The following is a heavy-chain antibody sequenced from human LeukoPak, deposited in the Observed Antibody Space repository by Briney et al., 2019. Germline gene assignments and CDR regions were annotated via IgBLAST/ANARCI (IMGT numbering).Heavy chain of an antibody. Sequence: SQTLSLTCTVSGGSISSGSYYWSWIRQPAGKGLEWIGRIYTSGNTNYNPSLKSRVTISVDTSKNQFSLKLSSVTAADTAVYYCAREAPLLDRNYYGMDVWGQGTTATVSS. CDR3: AREAPLLDRNYYGMDV. CDR2: IYTSGNT. D-gene: IGHD3/OR15-3a*01. CDR1: GGSISSGSYY. V-gene: IGHV4-61*02. J-gene: IGHJ6*02.